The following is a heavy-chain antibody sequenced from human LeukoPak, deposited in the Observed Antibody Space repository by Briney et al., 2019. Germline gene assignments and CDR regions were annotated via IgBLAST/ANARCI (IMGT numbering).Heavy chain of an antibody. J-gene: IGHJ4*02. V-gene: IGHV3-74*01. CDR1: GFTVSNYW. Sequence: GGSLRLSCAASGFTVSNYWMHWVRQAPGEGLVWVSRVNSDRRSVAYADSVQARFTISTDNTKNTVYLQMDSLRAEDTAVYYCTRERNNGWDSWGQGTLVSVSS. CDR3: TRERNNGWDS. CDR2: VNSDRRSV. D-gene: IGHD6-19*01.